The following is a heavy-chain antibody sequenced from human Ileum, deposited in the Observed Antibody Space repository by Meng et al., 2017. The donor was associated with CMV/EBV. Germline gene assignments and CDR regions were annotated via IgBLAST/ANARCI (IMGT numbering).Heavy chain of an antibody. CDR3: ARGLVKYCSSTSCSGGRKY. J-gene: IGHJ4*02. CDR2: MNPNSGNT. CDR1: GYTFTSYD. D-gene: IGHD2-2*01. V-gene: IGHV1-8*01. Sequence: ASVKVSCKASGYTFTSYDINWVRQATGQGLEWMGWMNPNSGNTGYAQKFQGRVTMTRNTSISTAYMELSSLRSEDTAVYYCARGLVKYCSSTSCSGGRKYWGQGTRVTVSS.